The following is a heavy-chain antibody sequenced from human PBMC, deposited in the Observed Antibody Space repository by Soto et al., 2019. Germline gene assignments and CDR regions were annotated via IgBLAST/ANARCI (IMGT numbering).Heavy chain of an antibody. J-gene: IGHJ4*02. V-gene: IGHV3-30*18. CDR1: GFTFSSYG. CDR3: AKDMRGYPRGGPDY. Sequence: GRSLGLYCAASGFTFSSYGMHWVRQAPGKGLEWVSVISYDGSSKYYADSVTGRFTISTDNSKNTLYMQMNSLRDEDTAVYYCAKDMRGYPRGGPDYWGQGTLVTVSS. D-gene: IGHD3-22*01. CDR2: ISYDGSSK.